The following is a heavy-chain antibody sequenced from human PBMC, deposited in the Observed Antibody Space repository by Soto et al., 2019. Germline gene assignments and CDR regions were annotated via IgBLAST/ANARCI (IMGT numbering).Heavy chain of an antibody. J-gene: IGHJ4*02. D-gene: IGHD2-2*01. Sequence: GGSLRLSCVGSGFTFSSNWMTWVRQAPGKGQEWVANIRQDGSEIKYVDSVKGRFTISRDNTKNSLYLQMNSLRAEDTAIYYYLSEVVVSRGASYFGYWGPGTLVTVSS. CDR2: IRQDGSEI. CDR3: LSEVVVSRGASYFGY. V-gene: IGHV3-7*04. CDR1: GFTFSSNW.